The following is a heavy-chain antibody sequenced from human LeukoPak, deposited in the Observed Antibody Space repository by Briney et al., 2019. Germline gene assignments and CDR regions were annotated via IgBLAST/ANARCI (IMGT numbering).Heavy chain of an antibody. J-gene: IGHJ4*02. CDR3: ARDLTTVTSH. Sequence: GGSLRLSCAASGFTFSSYAMNWVRQAPGKGLEWVSSISSSSSYIYYADSVKGRFTISRDNAKNSLYLQMNSLRAEDTAVYYCARDLTTVTSHWGQGTLVTVSS. V-gene: IGHV3-21*01. D-gene: IGHD4-17*01. CDR2: ISSSSSYI. CDR1: GFTFSSYA.